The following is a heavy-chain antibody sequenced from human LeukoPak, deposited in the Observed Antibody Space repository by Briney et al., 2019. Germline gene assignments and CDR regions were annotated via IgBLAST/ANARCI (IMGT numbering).Heavy chain of an antibody. D-gene: IGHD1-26*01. CDR2: IRSKAYGRTT. CDR1: GFTFGGYD. CDR3: TSTFERATTTYYFDC. J-gene: IGHJ4*02. V-gene: IGHV3-49*04. Sequence: SLCLSCTAYGFTFGGYDLSWVRQAPGKGLEWVGFIRSKAYGRTTEYAASVKGRFTISRDDSKSIAYLQMNSLKTEDTAVYYCTSTFERATTTYYFDCGGQGTLVTVSS.